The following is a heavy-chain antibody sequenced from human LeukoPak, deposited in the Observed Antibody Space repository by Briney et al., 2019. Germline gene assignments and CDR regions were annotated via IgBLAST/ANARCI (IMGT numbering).Heavy chain of an antibody. Sequence: GGSLRLSCAASGFTFSSYAMHWVRQAPGKGLEWVAFIRFDGGNKEYAGSVKGRFTISRDNSKNTLYLQTNSLRAEDTALYYCAKGNNYGVDYWGQGTLVTVSS. J-gene: IGHJ4*02. CDR2: IRFDGGNK. D-gene: IGHD5-18*01. V-gene: IGHV3-30*02. CDR3: AKGNNYGVDY. CDR1: GFTFSSYA.